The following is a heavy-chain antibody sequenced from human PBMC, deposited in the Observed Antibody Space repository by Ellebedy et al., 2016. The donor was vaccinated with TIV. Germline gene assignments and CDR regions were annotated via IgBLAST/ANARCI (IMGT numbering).Heavy chain of an antibody. J-gene: IGHJ4*02. D-gene: IGHD4-17*01. V-gene: IGHV3-15*01. CDR2: IKSKADRGTA. CDR3: VRATLDY. CDR1: GFTFSYAW. Sequence: GESLKISXTASGFTFSYAWMTWVRQAPGKGLEWVGRIKSKADRGTADYAGPVKGRFGISRDDSKNTVYLEMNNLKTEDTAVYYCVRATLDYWGQGTLVTVS.